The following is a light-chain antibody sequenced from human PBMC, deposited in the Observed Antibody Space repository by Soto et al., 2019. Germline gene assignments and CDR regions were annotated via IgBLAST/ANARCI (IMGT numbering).Light chain of an antibody. J-gene: IGKJ3*01. CDR3: HQRRTWPFT. V-gene: IGKV3-11*01. CDR1: QSISSY. Sequence: EIVLTQSPATLSLSPGERATLSCRASQSISSYLAWYQQKPDQAPRLLIYDASNRATGIPARFSGSGSGTDFPLTISSLEPEDFAVYYCHQRRTWPFTFGPGTKVYIK. CDR2: DAS.